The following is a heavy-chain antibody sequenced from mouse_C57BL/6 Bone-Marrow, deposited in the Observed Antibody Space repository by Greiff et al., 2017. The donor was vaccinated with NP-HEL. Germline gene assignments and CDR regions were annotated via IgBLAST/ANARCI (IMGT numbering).Heavy chain of an antibody. CDR2: IHPNSGST. V-gene: IGHV1-64*01. CDR1: GYTFTSYW. Sequence: QVQLKQPGAELVKPGASVKLSCKASGYTFTSYWMHWVKQRPGQGLEWIGMIHPNSGSTNYNEKFKSKATLTVDKSSSTAYMQLSSLTSEDSAVYYCARLSLLRSRMDDWGQGTSVTVSS. J-gene: IGHJ4*01. D-gene: IGHD1-1*01. CDR3: ARLSLLRSRMDD.